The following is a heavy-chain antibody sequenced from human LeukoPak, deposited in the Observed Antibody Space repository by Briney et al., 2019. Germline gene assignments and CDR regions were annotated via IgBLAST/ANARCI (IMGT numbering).Heavy chain of an antibody. D-gene: IGHD1-26*01. CDR3: ARDLGIVGAKRRNWYFDL. J-gene: IGHJ2*01. CDR1: GGSISSTTHY. V-gene: IGHV4-61*01. CDR2: IYYSGST. Sequence: PSETLSLTCTVSGGSISSTTHYWSWIRQPPGKGLEWIGYIYYSGSTNYNPSLKSRVTISVDTSKNQFSLKLSSVTAADTAVYYCARDLGIVGAKRRNWYFDLWGRGTLVTVSS.